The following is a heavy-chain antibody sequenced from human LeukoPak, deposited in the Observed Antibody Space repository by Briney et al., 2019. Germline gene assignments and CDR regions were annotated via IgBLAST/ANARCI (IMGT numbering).Heavy chain of an antibody. J-gene: IGHJ4*02. CDR3: AREVGSSWLLDY. D-gene: IGHD6-13*01. CDR2: ISPIFGTV. CDR1: GGTFSRYA. Sequence: GASVKVSCKASGGTFSRYAISWVRQAPGQGLEWMGGISPIFGTVNYAQKFQGRVTITADESTSTAYMELSSLRSEDTAVYYCAREVGSSWLLDYWGQGTLVTVSS. V-gene: IGHV1-69*13.